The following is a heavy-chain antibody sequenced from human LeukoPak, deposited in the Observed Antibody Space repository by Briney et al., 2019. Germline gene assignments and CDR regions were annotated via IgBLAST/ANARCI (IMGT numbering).Heavy chain of an antibody. Sequence: PSETLSLTCTVFGASVTDYYWSWIRQSPGKGLEWISYIHHSGNSDYNPSLRSRVTTSLDTSKNQFSLNLISVTAADTAVYYCTRGHWGLQSWSQGTLVTVSS. CDR3: TRGHWGLQS. CDR2: IHHSGNS. V-gene: IGHV4-59*02. J-gene: IGHJ5*02. CDR1: GASVTDYY. D-gene: IGHD7-27*01.